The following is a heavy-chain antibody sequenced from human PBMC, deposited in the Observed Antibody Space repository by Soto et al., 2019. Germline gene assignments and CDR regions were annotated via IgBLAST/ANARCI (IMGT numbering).Heavy chain of an antibody. V-gene: IGHV4-39*01. CDR2: IYYSGST. Sequence: SETLSLTCTVSGGSISSSSYYWGWIRQPPGKGLEWIGSIYYSGSTYYNPSLKSRVTISVDTSMNQFSLKLSSVTAADTAVYYCARQAMIVVVITAYHDAFDIWGQGTMVTVSS. CDR1: GGSISSSSYY. CDR3: ARQAMIVVVITAYHDAFDI. D-gene: IGHD3-22*01. J-gene: IGHJ3*02.